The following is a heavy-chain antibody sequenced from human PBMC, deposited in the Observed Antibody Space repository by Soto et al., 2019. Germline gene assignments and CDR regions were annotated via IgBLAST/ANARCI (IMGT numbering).Heavy chain of an antibody. CDR2: ISVYSGKT. Sequence: QVQLVQSGAELKKPGASVKVSCEASGYTFSSYGVSWVRQAPGQGLEWMGWISVYSGKTNYARNLQGRVTMTRDIYTSAVYMELRSLTSDDTAVYYCARDSWGLAVPDYHYYAMDVWGQGTTVTVSS. D-gene: IGHD6-19*01. V-gene: IGHV1-18*04. CDR3: ARDSWGLAVPDYHYYAMDV. J-gene: IGHJ6*02. CDR1: GYTFSSYG.